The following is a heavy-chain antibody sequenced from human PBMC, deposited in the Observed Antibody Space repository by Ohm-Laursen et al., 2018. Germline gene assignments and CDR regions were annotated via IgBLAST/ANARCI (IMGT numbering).Heavy chain of an antibody. CDR2: IYYSGST. D-gene: IGHD1-26*01. Sequence: GTLSLTCTVSGGSVSSYYWSWIRQPPGKGLEWIGYIYYSGSTNYNPSLKSRVTISVDTSKNQFSLKLNSVTAADTAVYYCAGRGLTSGAFDIWGQGTVVTVSS. CDR3: AGRGLTSGAFDI. V-gene: IGHV4-59*02. J-gene: IGHJ3*02. CDR1: GGSVSSYY.